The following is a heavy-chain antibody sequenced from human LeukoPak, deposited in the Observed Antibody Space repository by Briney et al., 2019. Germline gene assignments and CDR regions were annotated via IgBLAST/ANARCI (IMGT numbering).Heavy chain of an antibody. V-gene: IGHV3-30-3*01. D-gene: IGHD6-13*01. J-gene: IGHJ6*02. CDR3: AREHPYSSSWNIYYYYGMDV. CDR2: ISYDGSNK. Sequence: GGSLRLSCAASGFTFSSYAMHWVRQTPGKGLEWVAVISYDGSNKYYADSVKGRFTISRDNSKNTLYLQMNSLRAEDTAVYYCAREHPYSSSWNIYYYYGMDVWGQGTTVTVSS. CDR1: GFTFSSYA.